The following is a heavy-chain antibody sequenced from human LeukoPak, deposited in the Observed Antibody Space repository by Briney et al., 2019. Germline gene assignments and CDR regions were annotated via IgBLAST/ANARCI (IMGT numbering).Heavy chain of an antibody. D-gene: IGHD3-3*01. CDR1: GGPISNSNYC. CDR3: ASGPIDKRFLEWLPASFDY. CDR2: IYHSGST. Sequence: SETLSLTCTVSGGPISNSNYCWGWIRQPPGQGLEWIGSIYHSGSTYYNPSLKSQVTISVDRSKNQFSLKLSSVTAADTAVYYCASGPIDKRFLEWLPASFDYWGQGTLVTVSS. V-gene: IGHV4-39*07. J-gene: IGHJ4*02.